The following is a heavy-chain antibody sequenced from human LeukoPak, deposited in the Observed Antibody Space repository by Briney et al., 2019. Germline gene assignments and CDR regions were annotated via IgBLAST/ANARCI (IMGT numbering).Heavy chain of an antibody. V-gene: IGHV3-30*02. CDR2: IRYDGSNK. CDR3: AKTIYDYVWGSYRYTGFDY. J-gene: IGHJ4*02. D-gene: IGHD3-16*02. CDR1: GFTFSSYG. Sequence: GGSLRLSCAASGFTFSSYGMHWVRQAPGKGLEWVAFIRYDGSNKYYADSVKGRFTISRDNSKNTLYLQMNSLRAEDTAVYYCAKTIYDYVWGSYRYTGFDYWGQGTLVSVSS.